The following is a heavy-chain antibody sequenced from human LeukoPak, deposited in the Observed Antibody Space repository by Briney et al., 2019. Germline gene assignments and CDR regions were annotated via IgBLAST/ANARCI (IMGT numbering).Heavy chain of an antibody. D-gene: IGHD3-16*02. V-gene: IGHV3-23*01. Sequence: GGSLRLSCAASGFTFSSYAMSWVRQAPGKGLEWVSAISGSGGSTYYADSVKGRFTISRDNAKNSLYLQMNSLRAEDTAVYYCARAANDYVWGSYRYHHGAFDIWGQGTMVTVSS. CDR2: ISGSGGST. J-gene: IGHJ3*02. CDR1: GFTFSSYA. CDR3: ARAANDYVWGSYRYHHGAFDI.